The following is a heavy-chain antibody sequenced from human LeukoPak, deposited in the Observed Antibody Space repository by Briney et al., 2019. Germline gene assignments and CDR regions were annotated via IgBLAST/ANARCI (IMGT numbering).Heavy chain of an antibody. D-gene: IGHD3-10*01. CDR3: ARCRKDERPSYYDV. CDR1: GYTFITYD. Sequence: GASVKVSCKASGYTFITYDINWVRQATGQGLGWMGWMNPNSGNTGYAQKFQGRVTMTRNTSISTAYMELSSLRSEDTAVYYCARCRKDERPSYYDVWGKGTTVTISS. CDR2: MNPNSGNT. V-gene: IGHV1-8*01. J-gene: IGHJ6*04.